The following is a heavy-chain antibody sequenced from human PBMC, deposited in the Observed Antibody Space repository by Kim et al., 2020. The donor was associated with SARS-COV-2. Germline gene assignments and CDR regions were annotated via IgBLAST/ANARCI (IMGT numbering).Heavy chain of an antibody. Sequence: GGSLRLSCAASGFTFSSYSMNWVRQAPGKGLEWVSSISSSSSYIYYADSVKGRFTISRDNAKNSLYLQMNSLRAEDTAVYYCARGSITGTTPFDYLGQGTLVTVSS. CDR1: GFTFSSYS. CDR3: ARGSITGTTPFDY. V-gene: IGHV3-21*01. CDR2: ISSSSSYI. J-gene: IGHJ4*02. D-gene: IGHD1-7*01.